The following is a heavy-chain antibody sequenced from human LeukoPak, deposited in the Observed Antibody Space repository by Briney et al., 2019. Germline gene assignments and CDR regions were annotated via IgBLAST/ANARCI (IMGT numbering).Heavy chain of an antibody. D-gene: IGHD2-21*01. J-gene: IGHJ4*02. CDR1: GFTFSDFW. Sequence: GGSLRLSCAASGFTFSDFWMSWVRQAPGKGLEWVSYTSSRSSTIYYADSVKGRLTISRDNAKNSLYLQMNSLRAEDTAVYYCARPAADCGGDCYWAFDYWGQGTLVTVSS. V-gene: IGHV3-48*01. CDR3: ARPAADCGGDCYWAFDY. CDR2: TSSRSSTI.